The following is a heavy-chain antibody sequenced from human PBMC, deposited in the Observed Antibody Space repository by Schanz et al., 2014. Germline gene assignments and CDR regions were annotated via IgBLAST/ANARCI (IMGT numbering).Heavy chain of an antibody. CDR3: ARQRSYFYAMDV. CDR2: ISYDGGNK. Sequence: QVQLVESGGGVVQPGRSLRLSCAASGFTFSTCAMHWVRQAPGKGLEWVAVISYDGGNKYYADSVKGRFTISRDNSKNTLYLQMNSLRAEDTAVYYCARQRSYFYAMDVWGQGTTVTVSS. J-gene: IGHJ6*02. V-gene: IGHV3-30*04. CDR1: GFTFSTCA.